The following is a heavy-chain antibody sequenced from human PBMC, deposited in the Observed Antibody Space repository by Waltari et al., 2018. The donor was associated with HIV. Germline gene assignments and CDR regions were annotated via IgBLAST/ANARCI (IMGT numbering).Heavy chain of an antibody. CDR2: ISRSSSSI. Sequence: EVQLVESGGGLVQPGGSLRLYCEASGFTFSNYTMNWVRQDPGKGLEWVSYISRSSSSIFYADSVKGRFTISRDNAKNSLYLQMNSLRVEDTAVYYCARDINGGWGYWGQGTLVTVAS. CDR1: GFTFSNYT. J-gene: IGHJ4*02. CDR3: ARDINGGWGY. V-gene: IGHV3-48*01. D-gene: IGHD7-27*01.